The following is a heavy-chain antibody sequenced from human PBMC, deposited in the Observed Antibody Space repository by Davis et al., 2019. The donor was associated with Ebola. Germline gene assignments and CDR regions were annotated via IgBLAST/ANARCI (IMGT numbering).Heavy chain of an antibody. D-gene: IGHD6-13*01. Sequence: PGGSLRLSCAASGFTFSTYAMLWVRQAPGKGLEWVAVISYDGSNKYYADSVKGRFTISRDNSKNTLYLQMNSLRAEDTAVYYCAKEVAAAGTSYYYYYMDVWGKGTTVTVSS. CDR3: AKEVAAAGTSYYYYYMDV. CDR2: ISYDGSNK. CDR1: GFTFSTYA. V-gene: IGHV3-30-3*01. J-gene: IGHJ6*03.